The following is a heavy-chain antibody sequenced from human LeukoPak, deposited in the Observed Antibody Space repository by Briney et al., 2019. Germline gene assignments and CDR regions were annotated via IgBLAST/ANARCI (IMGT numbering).Heavy chain of an antibody. Sequence: SETLSHTCTVSGGSISSSSYFWDWIRQSPGKGLEWIGTIFYSGTTYYNPSLKSRVNISVDTSKNQFSLRLRSVTAADTAVYYCARREGRPSQYDYWGQGTLVTVSS. V-gene: IGHV4-39*01. CDR2: IFYSGTT. J-gene: IGHJ4*02. CDR1: GGSISSSSYF. CDR3: ARREGRPSQYDY. D-gene: IGHD6-6*01.